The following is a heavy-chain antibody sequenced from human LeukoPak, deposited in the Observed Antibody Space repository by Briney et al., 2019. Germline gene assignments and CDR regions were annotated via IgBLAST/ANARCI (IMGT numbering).Heavy chain of an antibody. CDR2: IRYDGSNR. V-gene: IGHV3-30*02. CDR1: GFTFTSYG. D-gene: IGHD3-22*01. CDR3: AKGGYSYDSSGHNYFDY. J-gene: IGHJ4*02. Sequence: PGGSLRLSCAASGFTFTSYGTHWVRQAPGKGLEWVAFIRYDGSNRNYADSVKGRFTISRDNSRNTLYLQMNSLRAEDTAVYYCAKGGYSYDSSGHNYFDYWGQGTLVTVSS.